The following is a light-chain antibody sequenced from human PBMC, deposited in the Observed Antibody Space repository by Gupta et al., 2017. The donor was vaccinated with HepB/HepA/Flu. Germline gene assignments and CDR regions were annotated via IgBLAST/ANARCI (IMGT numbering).Light chain of an antibody. CDR2: KNN. CDR1: SSNIGSNT. Sequence: HSVLTQPPSASGTPAHTVTISCSGSSSNIGSNTVNWYRQLPGTAPKLLIYKNNQRPSGVPDRFSGSKSGTSASLGITGLQSGDEADYYWGTWDDSPCSGVFGGGTKLTVL. CDR3: GTWDDSPCSGV. V-gene: IGLV1-44*01. J-gene: IGLJ2*01.